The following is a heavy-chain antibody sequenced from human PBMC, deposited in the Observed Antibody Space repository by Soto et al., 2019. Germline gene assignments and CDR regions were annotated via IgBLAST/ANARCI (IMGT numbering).Heavy chain of an antibody. CDR1: GYTFTSYA. CDR3: ARDGYYYGSGPPNYYYYYYMDV. CDR2: INASSGNT. J-gene: IGHJ6*03. D-gene: IGHD3-10*01. V-gene: IGHV1-3*01. Sequence: ASVKVSCKASGYTFTSYAIHWVRQAPGQRLEWMGWINASSGNTSYAQKFQGRVTMTRDTSTSTVYMELSSLRSEDTAVYYCARDGYYYGSGPPNYYYYYYMDVWGKGTTVTVSS.